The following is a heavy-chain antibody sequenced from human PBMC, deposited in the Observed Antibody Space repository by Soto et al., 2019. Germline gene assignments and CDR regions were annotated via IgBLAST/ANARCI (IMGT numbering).Heavy chain of an antibody. J-gene: IGHJ4*02. CDR2: IYYSGST. V-gene: IGHV4-59*07. CDR3: PRVTPDDFWSGYSFDY. D-gene: IGHD3-3*01. CDR1: GGSISSYS. Sequence: PSDTLSLTCTVSGGSISSYSWSWIRQPPGKGLELSRYIYYSGSTNYNPSLQSRVTISVDTSKNQFSLKLSSVTAADTAVYYCPRVTPDDFWSGYSFDYWGQGTLVTVSS.